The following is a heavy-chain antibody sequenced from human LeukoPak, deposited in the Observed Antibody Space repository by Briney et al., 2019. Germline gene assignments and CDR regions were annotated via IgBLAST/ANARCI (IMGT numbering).Heavy chain of an antibody. V-gene: IGHV3-23*01. Sequence: GGSLRLSCVASGFTLNDYDMSWVRQAPGKGLEWVSVISTSGDSTYYADFVKGRFTISRDNSKNTLYLQKNSLRADDTAIYYCAKSMTLQWRGFFDLWGRGTHVTVSS. D-gene: IGHD6-19*01. CDR2: ISTSGDST. CDR1: GFTLNDYD. J-gene: IGHJ2*01. CDR3: AKSMTLQWRGFFDL.